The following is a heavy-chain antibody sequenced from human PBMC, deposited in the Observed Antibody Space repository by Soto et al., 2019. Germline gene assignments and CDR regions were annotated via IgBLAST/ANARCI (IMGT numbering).Heavy chain of an antibody. CDR1: GGSINTVGYY. J-gene: IGHJ6*02. CDR3: AKESGGYDSSTRYGLDV. CDR2: IYYSGSR. Sequence: SETLSLTCSVSGGSINTVGYYWTWIRQQPGKGLEWIGYIYYSGSRDYNPSLKSRVSMSVDASKNQFSLNLTSVTAADTAVYYCAKESGGYDSSTRYGLDVWGQGTTVTAP. V-gene: IGHV4-31*03. D-gene: IGHD6-25*01.